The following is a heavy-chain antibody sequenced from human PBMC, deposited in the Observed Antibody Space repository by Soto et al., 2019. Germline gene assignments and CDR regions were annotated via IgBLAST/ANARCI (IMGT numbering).Heavy chain of an antibody. D-gene: IGHD6-19*01. J-gene: IGHJ4*02. CDR3: ARVGGSGWNFDS. V-gene: IGHV4-59*01. Sequence: SETLSLTCAVSRDSISPSYSTWIRQSPGKGLECIGCIQHSGKSNYSPSRRSRVTMSVDTSKNQFSLMLNSMTGTDTAIYYCARVGGSGWNFDSWGQGILVT. CDR2: IQHSGKS. CDR1: RDSISPSY.